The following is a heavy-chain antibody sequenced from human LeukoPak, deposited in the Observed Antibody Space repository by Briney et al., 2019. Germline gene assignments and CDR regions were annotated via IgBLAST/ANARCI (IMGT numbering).Heavy chain of an antibody. V-gene: IGHV4-39*07. CDR1: GGSLSSSSYY. J-gene: IGHJ4*02. Sequence: PSETLSLTCTVSGGSLSSSSYYWGWIRQPPGKGLEWIGSISYSGSTYYNPSLRSRLTISADTSKNQFSLRLSSVTAADTAVYYCARDGVGATGLDYWGQGTLVTVSS. CDR2: ISYSGST. CDR3: ARDGVGATGLDY. D-gene: IGHD1-26*01.